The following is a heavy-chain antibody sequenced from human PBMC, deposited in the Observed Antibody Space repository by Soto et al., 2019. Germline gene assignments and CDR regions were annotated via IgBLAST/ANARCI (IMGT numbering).Heavy chain of an antibody. J-gene: IGHJ6*02. V-gene: IGHV4-31*03. CDR3: AREFTMIDYYGMDV. D-gene: IGHD3-22*01. Sequence: QVQLQESRPGLVKPSQTLSLTCTVSGGSISSGGYYWSWIRQHPGKGLEWIGYIYYSGSTYYNPSLKSRVTISVDTSKNQFSLKLSSVTAADTAVYYCAREFTMIDYYGMDVWGQGTTVTVSS. CDR1: GGSISSGGYY. CDR2: IYYSGST.